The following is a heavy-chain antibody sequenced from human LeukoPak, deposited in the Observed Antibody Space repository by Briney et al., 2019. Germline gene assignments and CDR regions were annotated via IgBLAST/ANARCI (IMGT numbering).Heavy chain of an antibody. D-gene: IGHD3-22*01. CDR1: GFTFSSYS. CDR3: ARALEYYYDSSEFDY. V-gene: IGHV3-23*01. Sequence: GGSLRLSCAASGFTFSSYSMNWVRQAPGKGLEWVSAISGSGGSTYYADSVKGRFTISRDNSKNTLYLQMNSLRAEDTAVYYCARALEYYYDSSEFDYWGQGTLVTVSS. CDR2: ISGSGGST. J-gene: IGHJ4*02.